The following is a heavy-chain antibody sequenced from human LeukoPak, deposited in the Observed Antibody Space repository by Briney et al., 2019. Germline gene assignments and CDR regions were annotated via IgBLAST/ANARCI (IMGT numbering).Heavy chain of an antibody. J-gene: IGHJ4*02. D-gene: IGHD4-17*01. V-gene: IGHV3-30*18. Sequence: PGRSLRLSCAASGSTFSRYGMHWVRQAPGRGLEWVAVISPAGSSRYHADSVEGRFTISRDNSMNTLYLQMNSLRPEDTAVYYCAKEIHDYGAVDYWGQGTLVTVSS. CDR3: AKEIHDYGAVDY. CDR1: GSTFSRYG. CDR2: ISPAGSSR.